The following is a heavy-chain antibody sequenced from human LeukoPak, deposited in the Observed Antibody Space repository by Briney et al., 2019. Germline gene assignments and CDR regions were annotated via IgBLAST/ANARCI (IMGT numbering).Heavy chain of an antibody. D-gene: IGHD3-3*02. CDR1: GYTFTDYY. CDR3: ASGSRLRLVIFGVIVPPDY. V-gene: IGHV1-2*02. J-gene: IGHJ4*02. CDR2: INPNSGDT. Sequence: GASVKVSCKASGYTFTDYYLHWVRQAPGQGLEWMGSINPNSGDTSYLPKFQGRVTMTRDASISTAYMELSSLRSDDTAIYFCASGSRLRLVIFGVIVPPDYWGQGTLVTVSS.